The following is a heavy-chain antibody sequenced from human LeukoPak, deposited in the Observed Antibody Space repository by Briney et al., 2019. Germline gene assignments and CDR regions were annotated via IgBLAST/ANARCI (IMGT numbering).Heavy chain of an antibody. CDR3: ARVLTPESYYYMDV. V-gene: IGHV1-8*01. CDR1: GYTFTSYD. J-gene: IGHJ6*03. CDR2: MNPNSGNT. Sequence: ASVKVSCKASGYTFTSYDVNWVRQATGQGLEWMGWMNPNSGNTGYAQKFQGRVTMTRNTSISTAYMELSSLRSEDTAVYYCARVLTPESYYYMDVWGKGTTVTVSS. D-gene: IGHD3-16*01.